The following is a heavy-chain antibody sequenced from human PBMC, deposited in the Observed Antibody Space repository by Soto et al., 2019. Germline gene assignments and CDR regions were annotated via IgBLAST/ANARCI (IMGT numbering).Heavy chain of an antibody. J-gene: IGHJ5*02. CDR2: IYYSGIT. CDR1: GGSISSNY. D-gene: IGHD3-10*01. CDR3: ARDSGSGSYSYNYFDP. Sequence: QVQLQESGPGLVKPSETLSLTCTVSGGSISSNYWSWIREPPGKGLEWIGYIYYSGITKYSPSLKSRVTISVDTSKNQFSLKLSSVTAADTAVYYCARDSGSGSYSYNYFDPWGQGTLVTVSS. V-gene: IGHV4-59*01.